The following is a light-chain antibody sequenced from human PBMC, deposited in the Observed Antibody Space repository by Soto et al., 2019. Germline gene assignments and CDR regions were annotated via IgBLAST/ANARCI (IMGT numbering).Light chain of an antibody. J-gene: IGKJ4*01. CDR1: QSVTSN. CDR2: GAS. CDR3: QQYNNWPVT. V-gene: IGKV3-15*01. Sequence: EIVMTQSPATLSVSPVERVTFSCMASQSVTSNLAWYQHKPGQAPRLLIYGASTGATGIPARFSGSGSGTEFTLTINSLQSEDFAIYYCQQYNNWPVTFGGGTKVDI.